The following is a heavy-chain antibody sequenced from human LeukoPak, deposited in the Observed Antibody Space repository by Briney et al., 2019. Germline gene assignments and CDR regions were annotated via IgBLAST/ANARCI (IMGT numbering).Heavy chain of an antibody. V-gene: IGHV1-18*01. Sequence: ASVKVSCKASGYTFTSYGISWVRQAPGQGLDWMGWISAYNGNTNYAQKLQGRVTMTTDTSTSTAYMELRSLRSDDTAVYYCARDLWEDYYDSSGYYYVHSYWGQGTLVTVSS. CDR1: GYTFTSYG. J-gene: IGHJ4*02. CDR3: ARDLWEDYYDSSGYYYVHSY. D-gene: IGHD3-22*01. CDR2: ISAYNGNT.